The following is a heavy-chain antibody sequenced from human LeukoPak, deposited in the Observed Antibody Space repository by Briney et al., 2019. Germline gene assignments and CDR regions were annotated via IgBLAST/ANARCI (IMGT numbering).Heavy chain of an antibody. J-gene: IGHJ6*03. CDR3: ARGRLGSSGWDSYYYYMDV. D-gene: IGHD6-19*01. CDR1: GYTFTSYG. V-gene: IGHV1-18*01. CDR2: ISAYNGNT. Sequence: GASVKVSCKASGYTFTSYGISWVRQAPGQGLEWMGWISAYNGNTNYAQKLQGRVTMTTDTSTSTAYMELSSLRSDDTAVYYCARGRLGSSGWDSYYYYMDVWGKGTTVAVSS.